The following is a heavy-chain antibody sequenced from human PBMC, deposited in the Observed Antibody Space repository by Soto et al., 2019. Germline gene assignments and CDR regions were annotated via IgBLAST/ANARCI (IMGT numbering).Heavy chain of an antibody. Sequence: QVQLQESGPGLVKPSETLSLSCTVSGDSFSNYYCNWVRKSAGKGLEWIGRIYPTGSTTYNPSLKSRLTMSVDTSKNQFSLRRTSMTAADTAVYYCATGRSEVVPGAMDTWCQVTLVTVSS. J-gene: IGHJ5*02. V-gene: IGHV4-4*07. CDR3: ATGRSEVVPGAMDT. CDR1: GDSFSNYY. D-gene: IGHD2-2*01. CDR2: IYPTGST.